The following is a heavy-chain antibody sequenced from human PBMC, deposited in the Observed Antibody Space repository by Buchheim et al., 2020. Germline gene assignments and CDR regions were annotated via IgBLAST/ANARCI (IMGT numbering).Heavy chain of an antibody. V-gene: IGHV3-74*01. J-gene: IGHJ4*02. CDR3: TKDGGNSPDF. CDR1: GFAFGNYW. D-gene: IGHD4-23*01. Sequence: EVQLVESGGGLVQPGGSLRLSCAASGFAFGNYWMFWVRQTAGEGLALISRINGYGNVTTYADSVKGRFTIPRDNAKNTLSLQMDSLRADDTALYYCTKDGGNSPDFWGQGTL. CDR2: INGYGNVT.